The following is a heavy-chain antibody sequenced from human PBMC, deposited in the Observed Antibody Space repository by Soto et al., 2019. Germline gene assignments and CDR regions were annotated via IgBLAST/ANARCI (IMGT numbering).Heavy chain of an antibody. CDR3: ARGRYGDY. J-gene: IGHJ4*02. V-gene: IGHV1-18*01. CDR1: GYTFTSYG. Sequence: QVHLVQSGAEVKKPGASVKVSCKASGYTFTSYGITWVRQAPGQGLEWMGWISAHNGNTDYAQKLQGRVIVTRDTSKSTAYMELRSLISDYTGVYYCARGRYGDYWGQGALVTVSS. D-gene: IGHD1-1*01. CDR2: ISAHNGNT.